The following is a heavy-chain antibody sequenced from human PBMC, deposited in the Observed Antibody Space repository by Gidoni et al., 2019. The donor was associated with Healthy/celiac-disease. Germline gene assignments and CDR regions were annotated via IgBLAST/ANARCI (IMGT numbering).Heavy chain of an antibody. V-gene: IGHV1-3*01. D-gene: IGHD2-2*02. CDR2: INAGNGNT. Sequence: LEWMGWINAGNGNTKYSQKFQGRVTITRDTSASTAYMELSSLRSEDTAVYYCAREYCSSTSCYRGYYYFDYWGQGTLVTVSS. J-gene: IGHJ4*02. CDR3: AREYCSSTSCYRGYYYFDY.